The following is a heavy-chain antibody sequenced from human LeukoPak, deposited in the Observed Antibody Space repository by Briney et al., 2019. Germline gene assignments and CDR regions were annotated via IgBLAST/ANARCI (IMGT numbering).Heavy chain of an antibody. CDR3: AKDARPAATYPYYFDY. J-gene: IGHJ4*02. D-gene: IGHD2-2*01. V-gene: IGHV3-9*01. CDR1: GFTFDDYA. CDR2: ISWNSGSI. Sequence: GGSLRLSCAASGFTFDDYAMHWVRQAPGKGLEWVSGISWNSGSIGYADSVKGRFTISRDNAKNSLYLRMNSLRAEDTALYYCAKDARPAATYPYYFDYWGQGTLVTVSS.